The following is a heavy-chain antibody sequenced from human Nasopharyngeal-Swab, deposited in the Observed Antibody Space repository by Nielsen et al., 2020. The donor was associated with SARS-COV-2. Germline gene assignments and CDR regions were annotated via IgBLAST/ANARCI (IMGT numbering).Heavy chain of an antibody. V-gene: IGHV3-30*18. CDR2: ISYDGSNK. Sequence: GESLKISCAASGFTFSSYGMHWVRQAPGKGLEWVAVISYDGSNKYYADSVKGRFTISRDNSKNTLYLQMNSLRAEDTAVYYCANTGVAGTPGGFDYWGQGTLVTVSS. J-gene: IGHJ4*02. CDR3: ANTGVAGTPGGFDY. CDR1: GFTFSSYG. D-gene: IGHD6-19*01.